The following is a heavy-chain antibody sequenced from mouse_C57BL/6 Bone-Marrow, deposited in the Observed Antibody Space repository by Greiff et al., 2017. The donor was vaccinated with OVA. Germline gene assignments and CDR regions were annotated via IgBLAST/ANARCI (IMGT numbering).Heavy chain of an antibody. CDR1: GYTFTSYG. CDR3: ARKDYGRPYYFDY. D-gene: IGHD1-1*01. CDR2: IYPRSGNT. V-gene: IGHV1-81*01. Sequence: QVQLQQSGAELARPGASVKLSCKASGYTFTSYGISWVKQRTGQGLEWIGEIYPRSGNTYYNEKFKGKATLTADKSSSTAYMELRSLTSEDSSVYFCARKDYGRPYYFDYWGQGTTLTVSS. J-gene: IGHJ2*01.